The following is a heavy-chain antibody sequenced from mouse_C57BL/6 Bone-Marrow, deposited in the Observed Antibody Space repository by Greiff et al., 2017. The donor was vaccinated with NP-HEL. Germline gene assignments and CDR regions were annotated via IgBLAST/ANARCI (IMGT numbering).Heavy chain of an antibody. CDR1: GYSFTDYN. J-gene: IGHJ4*01. CDR2: INPNYGTT. CDR3: ARQNYFFGDYAMDY. V-gene: IGHV1-39*01. D-gene: IGHD2-1*01. Sequence: VQLQQSGPELVKPGASVKISCKASGYSFTDYNMNWVKQSNGKSLEWIGVINPNYGTTSYNQKFKGKATLTVDQSSSTAYMQLNSLTSEDSAVYYWARQNYFFGDYAMDYWGQGTSVTVSS.